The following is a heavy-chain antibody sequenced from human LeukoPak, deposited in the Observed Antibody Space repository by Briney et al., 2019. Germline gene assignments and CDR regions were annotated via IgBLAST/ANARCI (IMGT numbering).Heavy chain of an antibody. V-gene: IGHV3-74*01. CDR3: ARTGSGTDAFDI. CDR1: GFTFSSYA. Sequence: GGSLRLSCAASGFTFSSYAMHWVRQTPGQGLVWVAAINRDGTGTSHADSVRGRFTVSRDNAKNTLYLQLNSLRADDTAVYYCARTGSGTDAFDIWGQGTMVTVSS. J-gene: IGHJ3*02. CDR2: INRDGTGT. D-gene: IGHD3-10*01.